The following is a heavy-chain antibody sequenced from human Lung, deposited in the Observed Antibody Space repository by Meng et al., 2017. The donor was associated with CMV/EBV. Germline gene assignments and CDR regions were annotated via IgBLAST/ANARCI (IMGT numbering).Heavy chain of an antibody. J-gene: IGHJ4*02. CDR3: ARVRKAVVSPNYFDY. V-gene: IGHV3-7*01. D-gene: IGHD6-19*01. Sequence: ESLKISXAASGFTFSSYWMSWGRQGPGKGLEWVANIKQDGSEKYYVDSVKGPFTISRDNAKNSMYLQMNSLRAEDTAVYYCARVRKAVVSPNYFDYWGQGTLVTVSS. CDR1: GFTFSSYW. CDR2: IKQDGSEK.